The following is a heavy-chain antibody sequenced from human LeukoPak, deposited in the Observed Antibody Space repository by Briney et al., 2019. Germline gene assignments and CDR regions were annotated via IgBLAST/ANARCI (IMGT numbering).Heavy chain of an antibody. J-gene: IGHJ4*02. Sequence: GGSLRLSCAASGFTFSSYSMNWVRQAPGKGLEWVSSISSSSSYIYYADSVKGRFTISRDNFKNTLDLQMNSLRAEDTAVYYCAKDVIADSSGYPYYFDYWGQGTLVTVSS. V-gene: IGHV3-21*04. CDR1: GFTFSSYS. D-gene: IGHD3-22*01. CDR2: ISSSSSYI. CDR3: AKDVIADSSGYPYYFDY.